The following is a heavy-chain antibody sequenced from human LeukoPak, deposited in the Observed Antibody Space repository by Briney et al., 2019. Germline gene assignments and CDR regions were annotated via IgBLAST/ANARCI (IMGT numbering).Heavy chain of an antibody. J-gene: IGHJ4*02. CDR1: GYSFSGYY. CDR3: ARDYGGERGGYYFDS. Sequence: ASVEVSCKASGYSFSGYYIHWVRQAPGQGLEWMGWINPRISGTNYAQIFQGRVTMTSDTSISTAYMELSRLGSEDTAVYYCARDYGGERGGYYFDSWGQGTLVTVSS. D-gene: IGHD3-10*01. CDR2: INPRISGT. V-gene: IGHV1-2*02.